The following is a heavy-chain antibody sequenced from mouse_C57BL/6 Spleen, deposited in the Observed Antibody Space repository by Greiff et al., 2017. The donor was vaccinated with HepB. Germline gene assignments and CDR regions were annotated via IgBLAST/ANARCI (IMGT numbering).Heavy chain of an antibody. J-gene: IGHJ4*01. CDR3: ARKMDYGSSYGAMDY. V-gene: IGHV1-50*01. CDR1: GYTFTSYW. D-gene: IGHD1-1*01. Sequence: QVQLKQPGAELVKPGASVKLSCKASGYTFTSYWMQWVKQRPGQGLEWIGEIDPSDSYTNYNQKFKGKATLTVDTSSSTAYMQLSSLTSEDSAVYYCARKMDYGSSYGAMDYWGQGTSVTVSS. CDR2: IDPSDSYT.